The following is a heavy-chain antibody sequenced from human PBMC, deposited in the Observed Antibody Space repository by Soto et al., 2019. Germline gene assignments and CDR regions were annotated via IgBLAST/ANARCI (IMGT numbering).Heavy chain of an antibody. CDR1: GGTLSSYA. Sequence: SVKVSCKASGGTLSSYAISWVRQAPGQGLEWMGGIIPIFGTANYAQKFQGRVTITADKSTSTAYMELSSLRSEDTAVYYCARGVVRYYYGSGSYHNWFDPWGQGTLVTVSS. CDR3: ARGVVRYYYGSGSYHNWFDP. V-gene: IGHV1-69*06. J-gene: IGHJ5*02. CDR2: IIPIFGTA. D-gene: IGHD3-10*01.